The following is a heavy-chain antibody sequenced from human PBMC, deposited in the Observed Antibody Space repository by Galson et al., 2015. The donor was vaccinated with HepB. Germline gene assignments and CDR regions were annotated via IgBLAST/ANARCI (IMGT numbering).Heavy chain of an antibody. J-gene: IGHJ1*01. Sequence: SLRLSCAASAFTVSSDYMTWVRQPPGKGLEWVAVIYSGGSTSYADFVKGRFTISRDDSQNTLYLQMNSLRPEDTAVFYCAGGYRYFQYWGQGTLVTVSS. V-gene: IGHV3-66*02. CDR1: AFTVSSDY. CDR2: IYSGGST. CDR3: AGGYRYFQY. D-gene: IGHD6-13*01.